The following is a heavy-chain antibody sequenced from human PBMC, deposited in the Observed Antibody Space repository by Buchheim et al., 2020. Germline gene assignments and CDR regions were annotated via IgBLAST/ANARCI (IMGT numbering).Heavy chain of an antibody. CDR2: IWYDGSNK. D-gene: IGHD6-13*01. V-gene: IGHV3-33*01. Sequence: QVQLVESGGGVVQPGRSLGLSCTASGFTFSSYGMHWVRQAPGKGLEWVAVIWYDGSNKYYADSVRGRFTIYRDNSKNTLYLQMNSLRAEDTAVYYCARVVIDQGLAAAGTGNFDYWGQGTL. CDR1: GFTFSSYG. J-gene: IGHJ4*02. CDR3: ARVVIDQGLAAAGTGNFDY.